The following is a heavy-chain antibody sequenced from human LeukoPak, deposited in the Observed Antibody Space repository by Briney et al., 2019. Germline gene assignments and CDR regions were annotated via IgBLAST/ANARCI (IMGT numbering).Heavy chain of an antibody. D-gene: IGHD5-12*01. CDR1: GFTFSTYG. J-gene: IGHJ4*02. V-gene: IGHV3-23*01. Sequence: GGSLRLSCAASGFTFSTYGMSWVRQAPGKGLEWVSTISTTGDTTYYTDPVKGRFTISRDNSKNTVYLQMSSLRAEDTAVFYCAKRASGYYFDSWGQGTLVTVSS. CDR2: ISTTGDTT. CDR3: AKRASGYYFDS.